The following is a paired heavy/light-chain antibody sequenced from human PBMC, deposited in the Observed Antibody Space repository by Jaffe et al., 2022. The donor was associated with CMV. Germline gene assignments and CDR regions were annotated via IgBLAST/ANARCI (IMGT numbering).Heavy chain of an antibody. CDR1: GFTFSNAW. J-gene: IGHJ6*03. V-gene: IGHV3-15*01. CDR3: TKSDGYSSGWDPEGPYYYYYMDV. D-gene: IGHD6-19*01. Sequence: EVQLVESGGGLVKPGGSLRLSCAASGFTFSNAWMSWVRQAPGKGLEWVGRIKSKTDGGTTDYAAPVKGRFTISRDDSKNTLYLQMNSLKTEDTAVYYCTKSDGYSSGWDPEGPYYYYYMDVWGKGTTVTVSS. CDR2: IKSKTDGGTT.
Light chain of an antibody. CDR2: QDS. Sequence: SYELTQPPSVSVSPGQTASITCSGDKLGDKYACWYQQKPGQSPVLVIYQDSKRPSGIPERFSGSNSGNTATLTISGTQAMDEADYYCQAWDSSTPYVFGTGTKVTVL. J-gene: IGLJ1*01. V-gene: IGLV3-1*01. CDR1: KLGDKY. CDR3: QAWDSSTPYV.